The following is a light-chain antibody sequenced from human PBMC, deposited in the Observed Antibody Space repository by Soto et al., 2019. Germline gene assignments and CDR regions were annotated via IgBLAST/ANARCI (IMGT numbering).Light chain of an antibody. CDR2: WAS. CDR1: QSVLYSSNNKNY. Sequence: DIVMTQSPDSRAVSLGERATINCKSSQSVLYSSNNKNYLAWYQQKPGQPPKLLIYWASTRESGVPGRFSGSGSGKDFTLTISSLQAEDVAVYYCKQYYSSPLTFVGGTKVEIX. CDR3: KQYYSSPLT. V-gene: IGKV4-1*01. J-gene: IGKJ4*01.